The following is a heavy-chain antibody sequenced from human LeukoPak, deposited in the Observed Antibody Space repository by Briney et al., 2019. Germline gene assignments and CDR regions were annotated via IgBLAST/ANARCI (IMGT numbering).Heavy chain of an antibody. CDR1: GGSISSGGYY. CDR3: ARGKGGYDWFDY. V-gene: IGHV4-31*03. D-gene: IGHD5-12*01. J-gene: IGHJ4*02. Sequence: IPSETLSLTCTVSGGSISSGGYYWSWIRQHPGKGLEWIGYIYYSGCTYYNPSLKSRVTISVDTSKNQFSLKLSSVTAADTAVYYCARGKGGYDWFDYWGQGTLVTVSS. CDR2: IYYSGCT.